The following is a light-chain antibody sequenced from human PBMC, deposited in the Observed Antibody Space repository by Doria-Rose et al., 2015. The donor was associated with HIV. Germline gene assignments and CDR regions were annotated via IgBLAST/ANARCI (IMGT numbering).Light chain of an antibody. CDR2: DGY. CDR3: PQYGTSWT. Sequence: LTQSPGTLSLSPGERATLSCRASQSFSSTYLAWYQQRPGQAPGLLIYDGYTRTTGIPDRFSASGSGTDFTLTINRLEPEDFALYYCPQYGTSWTFGQGTKVEI. CDR1: QSFSSTY. J-gene: IGKJ1*01. V-gene: IGKV3-20*01.